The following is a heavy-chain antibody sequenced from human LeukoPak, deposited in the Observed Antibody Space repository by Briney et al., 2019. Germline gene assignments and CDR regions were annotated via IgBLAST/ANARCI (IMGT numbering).Heavy chain of an antibody. D-gene: IGHD6-13*01. CDR1: GFTFDDYV. Sequence: GGSLRLSCAASGFTFDDYVMHWVRQAPGKGLEWVSGLTWNSGSIEYADSVKGRFTISRDSAKNSLYLQMNSLRAEDTAVYYCAKALTAYSSTWYSLTFDHWGQGTLVTVYS. V-gene: IGHV3-9*01. J-gene: IGHJ4*02. CDR3: AKALTAYSSTWYSLTFDH. CDR2: LTWNSGSI.